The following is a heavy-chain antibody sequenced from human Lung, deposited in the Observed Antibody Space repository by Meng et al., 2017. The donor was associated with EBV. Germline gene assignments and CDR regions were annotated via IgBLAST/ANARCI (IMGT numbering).Heavy chain of an antibody. CDR1: VGAISSGDYY. D-gene: IGHD6-19*01. Sequence: QVRLQESGPGLVKPSQTLSLTCTVSVGAISSGDYYWSWIRQPPGKGLEWIGYIYYSGSTYYNPSLKSRVTISVDTSKNQFSLKLSSVTAADTAVYYCARLRLVWMFDYWGQGALVTVSS. CDR2: IYYSGST. V-gene: IGHV4-30-4*01. J-gene: IGHJ4*02. CDR3: ARLRLVWMFDY.